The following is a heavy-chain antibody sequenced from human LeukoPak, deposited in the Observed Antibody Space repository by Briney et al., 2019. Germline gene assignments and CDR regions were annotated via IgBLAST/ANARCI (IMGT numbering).Heavy chain of an antibody. CDR3: TTDSPVMVRDNRFDP. CDR1: GFTFIDAW. D-gene: IGHD2-15*01. J-gene: IGHJ5*02. CDR2: IISKIDGGTA. Sequence: GGSLRLSCAASGFTFIDAWMSWVRRATGKGLEWGGRIISKIDGGTAEYAAPVKGRFTISRDDSKNTLYLQMNSLKAEDTAMYYCTTDSPVMVRDNRFDPWGRGTLVTVSS. V-gene: IGHV3-15*01.